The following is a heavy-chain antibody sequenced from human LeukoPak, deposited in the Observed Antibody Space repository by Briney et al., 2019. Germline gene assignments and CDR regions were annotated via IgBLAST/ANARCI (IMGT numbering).Heavy chain of an antibody. CDR1: GYTFTNYG. CDR3: ARGHYGSAIYYPFDY. V-gene: IGHV1-18*01. D-gene: IGHD3-10*01. Sequence: ASVKVSCKASGYTFTNYGISWVRQAPGQGLEWMGWISAYNGNTNYAQKLQGRVTMTTDTSTSTAYMELRSLRSDDTAVYFCARGHYGSAIYYPFDYWGQGTLVTVSS. J-gene: IGHJ4*02. CDR2: ISAYNGNT.